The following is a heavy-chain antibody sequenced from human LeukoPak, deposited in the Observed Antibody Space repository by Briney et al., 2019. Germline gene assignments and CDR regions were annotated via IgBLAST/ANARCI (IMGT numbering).Heavy chain of an antibody. CDR2: INPNSGGT. CDR3: AXXXXXXXXXXXHSAGDPGNDY. CDR1: GYTFTGYY. V-gene: IGHV1-2*02. Sequence: GGSVKVSCKASGYTFTGYYMHWVRQAPGQGLEWMRWINPNSGGTNYAQKFQGRVTMTRDTSISTAYMELRSLRSDDTAVYYCAXXXXXXXXXXXHSAGDPGNDYWGQGTLVTVSS. D-gene: IGHD2-21*01. J-gene: IGHJ4*02.